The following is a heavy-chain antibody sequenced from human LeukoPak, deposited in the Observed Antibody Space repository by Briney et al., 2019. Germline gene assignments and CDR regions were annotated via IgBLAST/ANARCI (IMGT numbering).Heavy chain of an antibody. D-gene: IGHD3/OR15-3a*01. Sequence: GGSLRLSCAASGFTVSSNDMSWVRQAPGKGLEWVSIIHIGNSTNYADFVKGRFSISRDNSKNTLYLQMNNLRAEDTAVYYCAADWPLDYWGQGTLVTVSS. CDR1: GFTVSSND. V-gene: IGHV3-66*01. CDR3: AADWPLDY. CDR2: IHIGNST. J-gene: IGHJ4*02.